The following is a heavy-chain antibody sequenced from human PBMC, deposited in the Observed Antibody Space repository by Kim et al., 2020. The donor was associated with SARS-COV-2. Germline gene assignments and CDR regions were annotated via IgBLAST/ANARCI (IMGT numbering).Heavy chain of an antibody. CDR1: GFTFSSYG. J-gene: IGHJ6*02. V-gene: IGHV3-33*01. Sequence: GGSLRLSCAASGFTFSSYGMHWVRQAPGKGLEWVAVMWYDGSNKYFADSVRGRFTISRDNSKNTLYLQMNSLRAEDTAMYYCARGSYQSYGFWSGNSASMDVWGQGTTVTVSS. CDR2: MWYDGSNK. D-gene: IGHD3-3*01. CDR3: ARGSYQSYGFWSGNSASMDV.